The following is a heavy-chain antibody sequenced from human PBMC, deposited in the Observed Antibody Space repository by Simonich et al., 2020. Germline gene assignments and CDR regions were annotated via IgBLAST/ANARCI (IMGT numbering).Heavy chain of an antibody. D-gene: IGHD5-12*01. CDR2: ISSSSSTI. Sequence: EVQLVESGGGLVQPGGSLRLSCAASGFTFSSYSMNWVRKAPGKGLEWVAYISSSSSTIYYADSLKGRFTISRDNAKNSLYLQMNSLRAEDTAVYYCARDSSYYAFDIWGQGTMVTVSS. V-gene: IGHV3-48*01. J-gene: IGHJ3*02. CDR3: ARDSSYYAFDI. CDR1: GFTFSSYS.